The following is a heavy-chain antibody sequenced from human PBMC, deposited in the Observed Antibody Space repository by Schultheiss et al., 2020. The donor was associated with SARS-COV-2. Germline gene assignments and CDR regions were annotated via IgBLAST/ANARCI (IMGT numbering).Heavy chain of an antibody. CDR1: GGSISSYY. J-gene: IGHJ4*02. V-gene: IGHV4-59*12. CDR3: ARVRLGGSYPFDY. D-gene: IGHD3-16*01. CDR2: IYYSGST. Sequence: SETLSLTCTVSGGSISSYYWSWIRQPPGKGLEWIGYIYYSGSTYYNPSLKSLVTISVDTSKNQFSLKLSSVTAADTAVYYCARVRLGGSYPFDYWGQGTLVTVSS.